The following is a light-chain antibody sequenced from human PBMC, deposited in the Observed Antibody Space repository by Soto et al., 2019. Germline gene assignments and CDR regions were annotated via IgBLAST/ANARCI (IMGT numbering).Light chain of an antibody. V-gene: IGLV2-14*01. CDR3: SSYTNINTRACV. CDR1: SGDIGSYNR. J-gene: IGLJ1*01. CDR2: EVT. Sequence: SFLTQPASVSGSAGQSITIACTGTSGDIGSYNRVSGYQQHPGKAPKLIIYEVTDRPSGVSNRFSGSKSGNTASLTISGLQAEDEAEYYCSSYTNINTRACVFGTGTKVTVL.